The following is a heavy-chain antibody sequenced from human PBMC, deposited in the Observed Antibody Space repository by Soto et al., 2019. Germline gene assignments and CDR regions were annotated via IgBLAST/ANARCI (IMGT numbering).Heavy chain of an antibody. CDR1: GGTFSSYA. D-gene: IGHD2-15*01. J-gene: IGHJ4*02. CDR2: IIPIFGTA. CDR3: AREGVGTVVTDY. Sequence: QVQLVQSGAEVKKPGSSVKVSCKASGGTFSSYAISWVRQAPGHGLEWMGGIIPIFGTANYAQKFQGRVRITAGESTSTAYMELSSLRSEDTAVYYCAREGVGTVVTDYCGQGTLVTVSS. V-gene: IGHV1-69*12.